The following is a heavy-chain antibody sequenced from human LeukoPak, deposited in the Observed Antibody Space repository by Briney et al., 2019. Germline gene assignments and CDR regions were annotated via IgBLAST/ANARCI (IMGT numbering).Heavy chain of an antibody. CDR2: INHSGST. CDR3: ARGVWFDP. Sequence: PSETLSLTCAVYGGSFSGYYWSWIRQPPGKGLEWIGEINHSGSTNYNPSLKSRVTISVDTSKNQFSLKLSSVTAADTAVYYCARGVWFDPWGQGALVTVSS. J-gene: IGHJ5*02. CDR1: GGSFSGYY. V-gene: IGHV4-34*01.